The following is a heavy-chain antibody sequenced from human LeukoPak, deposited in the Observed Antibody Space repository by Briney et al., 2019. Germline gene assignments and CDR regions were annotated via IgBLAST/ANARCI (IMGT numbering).Heavy chain of an antibody. D-gene: IGHD3-3*01. CDR2: INHSGST. Sequence: SETLSLTCAVYGGSFSGYYWSGIRQPPGKGLEWIGEINHSGSTNYNPSLKSRVTISVDTSKNQFSLKLSSVTAADTAVYYCAVTYYDFWSHFDYWGQGTLVTVSS. V-gene: IGHV4-34*01. CDR1: GGSFSGYY. CDR3: AVTYYDFWSHFDY. J-gene: IGHJ4*02.